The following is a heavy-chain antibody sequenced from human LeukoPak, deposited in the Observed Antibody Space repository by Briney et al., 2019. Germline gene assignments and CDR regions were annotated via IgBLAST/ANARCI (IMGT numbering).Heavy chain of an antibody. D-gene: IGHD3-22*01. CDR1: GYSFTSYW. V-gene: IGHV5-51*01. J-gene: IGHJ4*02. CDR2: IYPGDSDT. CDR3: ARLRDYYDSSGYGPLSYYFDY. Sequence: GESLKISCKGSGYSFTSYWIGWVRQMPGKGLEWMGIIYPGDSDTRYSPSFQGQVTISADKSISTAYLQWSSLKASDTAMYYCARLRDYYDSSGYGPLSYYFDYWGQGTLVTVSS.